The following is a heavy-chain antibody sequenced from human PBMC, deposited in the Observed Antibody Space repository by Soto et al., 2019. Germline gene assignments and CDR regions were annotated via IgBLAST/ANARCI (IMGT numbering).Heavy chain of an antibody. J-gene: IGHJ4*02. CDR3: ARCGGWYGQCYFDC. V-gene: IGHV3-53*02. CDR2: TYADGRT. Sequence: DVQLVETGGGLIQPGRSLNPPGAASGSIVSSSYMTWVRQAPGKGLEWVSVTYADGRTYYADSVKGRFTISRDNSKNTLYLQMNSLSAEDTAVYYCARCGGWYGQCYFDCWGQGTRVTVSS. CDR1: GSIVSSSY. D-gene: IGHD6-19*01.